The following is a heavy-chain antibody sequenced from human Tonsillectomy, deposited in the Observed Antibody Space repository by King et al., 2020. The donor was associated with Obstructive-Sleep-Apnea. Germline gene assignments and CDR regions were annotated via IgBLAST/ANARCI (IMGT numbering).Heavy chain of an antibody. J-gene: IGHJ4*02. CDR2: IGFGGDR. V-gene: IGHV3-13*01. D-gene: IGHD5-18*01. CDR1: GFTFSSYD. CDR3: GGGGYSFGTTTDY. Sequence: VQLVESGGGLVQSGGSLRLSCAASGFTFSSYDMHWVRQGTGGGLEWVSAIGFGGDRYYSGPVKGRLSISRENAKSSLYLQMHSPRAGDKAVYYCGGGGYSFGTTTDYWGQGTLVTVSS.